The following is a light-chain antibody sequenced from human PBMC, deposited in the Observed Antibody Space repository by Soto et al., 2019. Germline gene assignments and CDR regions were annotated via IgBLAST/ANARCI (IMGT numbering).Light chain of an antibody. V-gene: IGKV3-20*01. J-gene: IGKJ2*01. CDR2: GVS. CDR1: QSLTWNY. Sequence: VVLTQSPGTLSLSPGDRATLYCRASQSLTWNYLAWYQSKPGQPPRLLVYGVSARATGVPDRFSGSGSGTDFTLTISRLESEDFAVYYCQQYDVPLFTFGQGTKLEIK. CDR3: QQYDVPLFT.